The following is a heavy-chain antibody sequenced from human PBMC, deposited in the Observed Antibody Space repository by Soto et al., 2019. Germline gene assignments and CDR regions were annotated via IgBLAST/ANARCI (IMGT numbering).Heavy chain of an antibody. V-gene: IGHV3-48*01. CDR2: ISSSSRTI. CDR1: GFTFSSYS. CDR3: AREKRRSPLDS. J-gene: IGHJ5*01. Sequence: EVQLVESGGGLVQPGGSLRLSCAASGFTFSSYSMNWARQAPGKGLEWISYISSSSRTIYYPDSVKGRFTISRDNAKNSRYLQMNGLRAEDSAVYCCAREKRRSPLDSWGQGTLVTVSS.